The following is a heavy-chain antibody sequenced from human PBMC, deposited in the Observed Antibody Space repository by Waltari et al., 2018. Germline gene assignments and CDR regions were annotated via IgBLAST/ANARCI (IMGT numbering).Heavy chain of an antibody. Sequence: QVQLVQSGAEVKKPGASVKVSCKASGYTFTGYYMHWVRQAPGQGLEWMGVINPHRGGTNYAQKFQGRVTMTRDTSISTAYMELSRLRSDDTAVYYCARVPVCCVTPVDYWGQGTLVTVSS. CDR2: INPHRGGT. V-gene: IGHV1-2*02. J-gene: IGHJ4*02. CDR1: GYTFTGYY. D-gene: IGHD2-8*01. CDR3: ARVPVCCVTPVDY.